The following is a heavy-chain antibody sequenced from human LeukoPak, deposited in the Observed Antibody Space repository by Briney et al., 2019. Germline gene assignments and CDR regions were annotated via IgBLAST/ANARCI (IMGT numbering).Heavy chain of an antibody. CDR3: ARDHLRVGATGASDT. V-gene: IGHV3-7*05. CDR2: IKQDGGEK. J-gene: IGHJ3*02. Sequence: GGSLRLSCAASRFTFSNYWMSWVRQAPGKGLEWVANIKQDGGEKYYVDSVKGRFTISRDNAKNSLYLQMNSLRAEDTAVYYCARDHLRVGATGASDTWGQGTMVTVS. D-gene: IGHD1-26*01. CDR1: RFTFSNYW.